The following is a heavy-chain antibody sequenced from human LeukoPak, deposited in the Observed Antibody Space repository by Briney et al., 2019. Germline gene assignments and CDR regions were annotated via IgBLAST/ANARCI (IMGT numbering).Heavy chain of an antibody. V-gene: IGHV3-48*04. CDR1: GFTFSSYS. J-gene: IGHJ2*01. CDR2: ISSSSSTI. CDR3: ARGGSVAAADYWYFDL. Sequence: PGGSLRLSCAASGFTFSSYSMNWVRQAPGKGLEWVSYISSSSSTIYYADSVKGRFTISRDNAKNSLYLHMNSLRAEDTAVYYCARGGSVAAADYWYFDLWGRGTLVTVSS. D-gene: IGHD6-13*01.